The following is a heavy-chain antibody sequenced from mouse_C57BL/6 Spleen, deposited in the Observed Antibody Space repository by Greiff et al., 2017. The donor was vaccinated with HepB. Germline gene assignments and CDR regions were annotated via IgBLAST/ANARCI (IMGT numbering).Heavy chain of an antibody. V-gene: IGHV1-15*01. CDR3: TKGIYYDYDGYFDV. CDR1: GYTFTDYE. D-gene: IGHD2-4*01. J-gene: IGHJ1*03. Sequence: QVQLKESGAELVRPGASVTLSCKASGYTFTDYEMHWVKQTPVHGLEWIGAIDPETGGTAYNQKFKGKAILTADKSSSTAYMELRSLTSEDSAVYYCTKGIYYDYDGYFDVWGTGTTVTVSS. CDR2: IDPETGGT.